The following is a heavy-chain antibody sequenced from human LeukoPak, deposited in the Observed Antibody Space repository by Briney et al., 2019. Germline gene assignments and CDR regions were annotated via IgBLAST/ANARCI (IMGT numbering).Heavy chain of an antibody. CDR1: GGSVSSHS. D-gene: IGHD4-17*01. V-gene: IGHV4-4*07. Sequence: SETLSLTCSVSGGSVSSHSWSWIRQPAGKGLEWIGSFSASGSPNYNPSLKSRVTMSEDTSKNQLSLILTSVTAADTTVYYCTRDRDGDYGMDVWGQGTTVTVPS. J-gene: IGHJ6*02. CDR3: TRDRDGDYGMDV. CDR2: FSASGSP.